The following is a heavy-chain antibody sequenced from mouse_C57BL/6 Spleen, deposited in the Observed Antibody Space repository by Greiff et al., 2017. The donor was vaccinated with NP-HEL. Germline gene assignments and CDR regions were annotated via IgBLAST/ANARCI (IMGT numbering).Heavy chain of an antibody. D-gene: IGHD4-1*01. CDR1: GYSITSGYY. Sequence: EVKLMESGPGLVKPSQSLSLTCSVTGYSITSGYYWNWIRQFPGNKLEWMGYISYDGSNNYIPSLKNRISITRDTSKNQFFLKLDSVTTEDTATYYCAREKTGTVGDYWGQGTTLTVSS. V-gene: IGHV3-6*01. J-gene: IGHJ2*01. CDR2: ISYDGSN. CDR3: AREKTGTVGDY.